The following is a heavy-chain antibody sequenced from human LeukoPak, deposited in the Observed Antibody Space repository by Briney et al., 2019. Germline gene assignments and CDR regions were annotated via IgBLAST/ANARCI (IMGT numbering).Heavy chain of an antibody. J-gene: IGHJ6*03. CDR3: AKDGSSSSWYRYYYYMDV. CDR2: ISYDGSNK. V-gene: IGHV3-30*04. D-gene: IGHD6-13*01. CDR1: GFTFSSYA. Sequence: GGSLRLSCAASGFTFSSYAMHWVRQAPGKGLEWVAVISYDGSNKYYADSVKGRFTISRDNSKNTLYLQMNSLRAEDTAVYYCAKDGSSSSWYRYYYYMDVWGKGTTVTISS.